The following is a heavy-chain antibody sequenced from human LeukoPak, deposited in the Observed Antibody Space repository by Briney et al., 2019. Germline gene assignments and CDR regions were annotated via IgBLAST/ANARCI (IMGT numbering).Heavy chain of an antibody. D-gene: IGHD3-10*01. Sequence: ASVKVSCKASGYSFIGYYIHWVRQAPGQGLEWMGSVNPNSGVTDYAQKFQGRITMTRDTSISTAYMELSRLRSDDTAVYYCARDRAGFGELGLFDYWGQGTLVTVSS. J-gene: IGHJ4*02. V-gene: IGHV1-2*02. CDR3: ARDRAGFGELGLFDY. CDR2: VNPNSGVT. CDR1: GYSFIGYY.